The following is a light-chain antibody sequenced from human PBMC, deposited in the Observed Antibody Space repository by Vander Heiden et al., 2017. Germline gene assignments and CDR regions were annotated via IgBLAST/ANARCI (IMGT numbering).Light chain of an antibody. CDR2: EVS. CDR3: SAETSSSTYV. Sequence: SALTQPASVSGSPGPSITISCTGTSSDVGGYNYGSWYQQHPGKAPKLMIYEVSNRPAGVANRFSGSKSGNTASLTISGRQDEDEADYYGSAETSSSTYVFGTGTKVTVL. CDR1: SSDVGGYNY. J-gene: IGLJ1*01. V-gene: IGLV2-14*01.